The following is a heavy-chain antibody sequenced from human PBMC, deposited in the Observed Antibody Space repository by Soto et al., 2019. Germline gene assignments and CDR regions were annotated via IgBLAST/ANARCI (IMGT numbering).Heavy chain of an antibody. D-gene: IGHD3-3*01. V-gene: IGHV3-48*01. J-gene: IGHJ4*02. Sequence: EVQLVESGGGLVQPGGSLRLSCAASGFTFSSYSMNWVRQAPGKGLEWVSYISSSSSTIYYADSVKGRFTISRDNAKNSLYLQMNSLRAEDTAVYYCARDQKDFWSGYSEGVRRYYFDYWGQGTLVTVSS. CDR1: GFTFSSYS. CDR2: ISSSSSTI. CDR3: ARDQKDFWSGYSEGVRRYYFDY.